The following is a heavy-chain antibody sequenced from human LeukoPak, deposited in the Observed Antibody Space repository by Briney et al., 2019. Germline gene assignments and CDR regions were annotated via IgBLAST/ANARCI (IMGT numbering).Heavy chain of an antibody. Sequence: PSQTLSLTCTVSGGSISSGSYYWSWIRQPAGKGLEWIGRIYTSGSTNYNPSLKSRVTISVDTSKNQFSLKLRSVTAADTAVYYCARGHYYDSSGYYAVFDYWGQGTLVTVSS. CDR2: IYTSGST. V-gene: IGHV4-61*02. CDR3: ARGHYYDSSGYYAVFDY. J-gene: IGHJ4*02. CDR1: GGSISSGSYY. D-gene: IGHD3-22*01.